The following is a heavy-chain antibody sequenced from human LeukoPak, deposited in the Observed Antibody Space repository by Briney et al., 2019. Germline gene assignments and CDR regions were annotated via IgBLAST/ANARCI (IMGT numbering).Heavy chain of an antibody. CDR2: INPNSGGT. D-gene: IGHD5-24*01. CDR3: ARHKSTIATYCLDY. J-gene: IGHJ4*02. CDR1: GYSFTDYY. V-gene: IGHV1-2*02. Sequence: ASVKVSCKASGYSFTDYYVHWVRRAPGQGLEWMGWINPNSGGTNYAQNFQGRVTMTRDTSISTAYMELSRLTSDDTAVFYCARHKSTIATYCLDYWGQGTLVTVSS.